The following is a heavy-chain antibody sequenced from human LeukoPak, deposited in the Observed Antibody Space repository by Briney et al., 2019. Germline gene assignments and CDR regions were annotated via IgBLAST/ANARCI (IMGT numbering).Heavy chain of an antibody. V-gene: IGHV3-9*03. Sequence: TGGSLRLSCAASGFTFDDYAMHWVRHAPGKGLEWVSGISWNSGSIGYADSVKGRFTISRDNAKNSLYLQMNSLRAEDMALYYCAKALYYYDGAFDIWGQGTMVTVSS. J-gene: IGHJ3*02. CDR3: AKALYYYDGAFDI. CDR2: ISWNSGSI. CDR1: GFTFDDYA. D-gene: IGHD3-22*01.